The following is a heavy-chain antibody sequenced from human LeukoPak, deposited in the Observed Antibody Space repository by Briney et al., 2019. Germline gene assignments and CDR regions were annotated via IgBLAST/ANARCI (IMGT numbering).Heavy chain of an antibody. CDR3: ARGTGYNWNERFDY. J-gene: IGHJ4*02. Sequence: SETLSLTCTVSGGSIGSYYWSWIRQPAGKGLEWIGRIYTSGSTNYNASLKSRVSMSVDTSKNQFSLKLSSVTAADTAVFYCARGTGYNWNERFDYWGQGTLVTVSS. D-gene: IGHD1-20*01. CDR2: IYTSGST. CDR1: GGSIGSYY. V-gene: IGHV4-4*07.